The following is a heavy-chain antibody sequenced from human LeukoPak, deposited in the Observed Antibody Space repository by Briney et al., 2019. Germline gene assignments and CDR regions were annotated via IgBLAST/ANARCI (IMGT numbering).Heavy chain of an antibody. D-gene: IGHD3-10*01. CDR3: ARTYGSGSKFDP. J-gene: IGHJ5*02. CDR2: IKQDGSEK. CDR1: GFTFSNYW. V-gene: IGHV3-7*01. Sequence: PGGSLRLSCAASGFTFSNYWMSWVRQAPGKGLEWVANIKQDGSEKYYVDSVKGRFTISRDNAKNSLYLQMNSLRAEDTAVYYCARTYGSGSKFDPWGQGTLVTVSS.